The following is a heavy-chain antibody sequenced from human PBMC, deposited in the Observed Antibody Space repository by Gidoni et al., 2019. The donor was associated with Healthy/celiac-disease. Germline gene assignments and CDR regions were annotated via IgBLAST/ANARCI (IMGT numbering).Heavy chain of an antibody. CDR1: GFTFSSSG. CDR2: IRYDGSNK. V-gene: IGHV3-30*02. J-gene: IGHJ4*02. CDR3: ASGPTYYDFWSGLLDY. D-gene: IGHD3-3*01. Sequence: QVQLVESGGGVVQPGGSLRLSCAASGFTFSSSGMPWIRQAPGKGLEWVAFIRYDGSNKYYADSVKGRFTISRDNSKNTLYLQMNSLRAEDTAVYYCASGPTYYDFWSGLLDYWGQGTLVTVSS.